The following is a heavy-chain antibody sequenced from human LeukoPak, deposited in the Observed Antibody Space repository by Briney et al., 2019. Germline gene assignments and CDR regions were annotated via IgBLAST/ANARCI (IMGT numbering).Heavy chain of an antibody. D-gene: IGHD5-12*01. J-gene: IGHJ4*02. CDR1: GFNFDEYG. CDR2: INWNGDST. CDR3: ARGGRGS. V-gene: IGHV3-20*04. Sequence: PGGSLSLSCAASGFNFDEYGMIWVRQGLGKGLEWASGINWNGDSTGYADSVKGRFTISRDNAKNSLYLQMNSLRAEDTALYYCARGGRGSWGQGTPVTVSS.